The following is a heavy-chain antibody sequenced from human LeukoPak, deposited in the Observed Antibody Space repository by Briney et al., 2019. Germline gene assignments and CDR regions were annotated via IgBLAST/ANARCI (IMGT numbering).Heavy chain of an antibody. V-gene: IGHV1-46*01. CDR3: ARGPPSDIVVVPADPYYYYGMDV. D-gene: IGHD2-2*01. CDR2: INPSGGST. CDR1: GYTFTSYY. Sequence: ASVKVSCKASGYTFTSYYMHWVGQAPGQGREWMGIINPSGGSTSYAQKFQRRGTMSRDTSTSTVYMELSSLRSEDTAVYYCARGPPSDIVVVPADPYYYYGMDVWGQGTTVTVSS. J-gene: IGHJ6*02.